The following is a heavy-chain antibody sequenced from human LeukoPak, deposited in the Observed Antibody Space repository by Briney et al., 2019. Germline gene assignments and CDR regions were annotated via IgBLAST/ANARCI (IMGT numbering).Heavy chain of an antibody. D-gene: IGHD3-10*01. CDR1: GFTFSDYY. CDR2: ISSSGSTI. CDR3: AKPMVRGVMPYYFDY. Sequence: GGSLRLSCAASGFTFSDYYMSWIRQAPGKGLEWVSYISSSGSTIYYADSVKGRFTISRDNAKNSQYLQMNSLRAEDTAVYYCAKPMVRGVMPYYFDYWGQGTLVTVSS. V-gene: IGHV3-11*01. J-gene: IGHJ4*02.